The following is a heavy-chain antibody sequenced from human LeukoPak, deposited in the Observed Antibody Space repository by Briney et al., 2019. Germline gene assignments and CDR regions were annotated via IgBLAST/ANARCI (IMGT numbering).Heavy chain of an antibody. CDR2: IGSRTSYI. D-gene: IGHD3-10*01. V-gene: IGHV3-21*01. J-gene: IGHJ4*02. CDR1: GFTFSSYS. Sequence: GGSLRLSCAASGFTFSSYSMNWVRQAPGKGLEWVSSIGSRTSYIYHADPVKGRFTISRDNAKNSLYLQMNNLRDEDTAVYYCARDDHYGSGSYHFDYWGQGTRVTVSS. CDR3: ARDDHYGSGSYHFDY.